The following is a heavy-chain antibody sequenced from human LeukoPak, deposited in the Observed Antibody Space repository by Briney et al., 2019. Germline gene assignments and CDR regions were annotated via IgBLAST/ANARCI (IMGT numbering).Heavy chain of an antibody. V-gene: IGHV4-34*01. J-gene: IGHJ4*02. CDR3: ARRIAAAGRVFDY. D-gene: IGHD6-13*01. CDR1: GGSFSGYY. CDR2: INHSGST. Sequence: SETLSLTCAVYGGSFSGYYWSWIRQPPGKGLEWIGEINHSGSTNYNPSLKSRVTISVDTSKNQFSLKLSSATAADTAVYYCARRIAAAGRVFDYWGQGTLVTVSS.